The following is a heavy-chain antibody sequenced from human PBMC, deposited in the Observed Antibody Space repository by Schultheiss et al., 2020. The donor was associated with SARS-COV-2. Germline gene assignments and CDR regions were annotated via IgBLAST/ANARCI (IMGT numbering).Heavy chain of an antibody. CDR2: IYSGGST. CDR1: GFTFRSYS. V-gene: IGHV3-53*05. J-gene: IGHJ3*02. CDR3: AKFFMWPHDSGDYYSALDI. D-gene: IGHD4-17*01. Sequence: GGSLRLSCAASGFTFRSYSMNWVRQAPGKGLEWVSVIYSGGSTYYADSVKGRFTISRDNSKNTLYLQMNNPRAEDTVVYYCAKFFMWPHDSGDYYSALDIWGQVTMVTVSS.